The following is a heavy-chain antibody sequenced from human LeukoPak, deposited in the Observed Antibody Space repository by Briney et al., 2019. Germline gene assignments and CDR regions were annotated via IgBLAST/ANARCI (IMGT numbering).Heavy chain of an antibody. V-gene: IGHV3-21*01. D-gene: IGHD6-13*01. J-gene: IGHJ4*02. Sequence: PGRSLRLSCAASGFTFSSYAMSWVRQAPGKGLEWVSSISSSSSYIYYADSVKGRFTISRDNAKNSLYLQMNSLRAEDTVVYYCARIAAAGTAGDYWGQGTLVTVSS. CDR1: GFTFSSYA. CDR3: ARIAAAGTAGDY. CDR2: ISSSSSYI.